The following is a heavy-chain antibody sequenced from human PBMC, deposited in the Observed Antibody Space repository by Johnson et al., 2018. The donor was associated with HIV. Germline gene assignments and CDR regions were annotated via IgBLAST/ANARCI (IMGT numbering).Heavy chain of an antibody. J-gene: IGHJ3*02. Sequence: VHLVESGGGLVQPGGSLRLSCAASGFTVSSNYMSWVRQAPGKGLEWVSVIYSGGTTYYVASVKGRFTISRDNSKNTLYLQMNSLRAEDTAVYYCAREAVPRGLQSAFGGAFDIWGQGTMVTVAA. CDR2: IYSGGTT. CDR3: AREAVPRGLQSAFGGAFDI. CDR1: GFTVSSNY. D-gene: IGHD3-16*01. V-gene: IGHV3-66*01.